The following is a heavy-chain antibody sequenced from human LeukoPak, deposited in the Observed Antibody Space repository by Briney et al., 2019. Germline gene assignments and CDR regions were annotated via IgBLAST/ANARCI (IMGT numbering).Heavy chain of an antibody. CDR2: IYTSGST. CDR3: ARSLKQQLVYYFDY. CDR1: GGSISSYY. V-gene: IGHV4-4*07. Sequence: PSQTLSLTCTVSGGSISSYYWSWIRQPAGKGLEWIGRIYTSGSTNYNPSLKSRVTMSVDTSKHQFSLNLSSVTAADTAVYYCARSLKQQLVYYFDYWGQGTLVTVSP. J-gene: IGHJ4*02. D-gene: IGHD6-13*01.